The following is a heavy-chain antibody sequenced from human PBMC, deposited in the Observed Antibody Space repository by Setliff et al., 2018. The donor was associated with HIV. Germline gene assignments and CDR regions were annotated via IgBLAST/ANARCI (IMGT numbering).Heavy chain of an antibody. Sequence: SETLSLTCAVSGYSISSGYFWGWIRQPPGKGLEWIGSIYHSGRAYYNPSLKSRVTMSLDRSKRQFSLKLTSLTAADTAVYYCAGLSDFLDYWGLGNLVTVSS. D-gene: IGHD2-21*01. CDR1: GYSISSGYF. J-gene: IGHJ4*02. V-gene: IGHV4-38-2*01. CDR2: IYHSGRA. CDR3: AGLSDFLDY.